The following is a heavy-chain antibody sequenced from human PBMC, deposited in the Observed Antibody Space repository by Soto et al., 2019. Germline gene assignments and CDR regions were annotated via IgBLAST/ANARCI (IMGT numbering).Heavy chain of an antibody. CDR1: GFTFNSYG. CDR2: ISYDGSDK. Sequence: GGSLRLSCAASGFTFNSYGMHWVRQAPGKGLEWVAVISYDGSDKYYADSVKGRFTISRDNSKNTLYLQMNSLRAEDTAVYYCVRGDNWNDEASDYWGQGTLVTVSS. D-gene: IGHD1-1*01. CDR3: VRGDNWNDEASDY. J-gene: IGHJ4*02. V-gene: IGHV3-30*03.